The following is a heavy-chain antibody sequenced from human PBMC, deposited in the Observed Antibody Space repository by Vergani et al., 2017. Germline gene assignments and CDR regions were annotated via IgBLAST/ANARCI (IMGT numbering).Heavy chain of an antibody. J-gene: IGHJ4*02. CDR2: ISGSGGST. Sequence: EVQLLESGGGLVQPGGSLRLSCAASGFTFSSYAMSWVRQAPGQGLEWVSSISGSGGSTYYADSVKGRFTISRDNSKNTLYLQMNSLRAEDTAVYYCAKGTNIVVVPAASYYFDYWGQGTLVTVSS. V-gene: IGHV3-23*01. D-gene: IGHD2-2*01. CDR3: AKGTNIVVVPAASYYFDY. CDR1: GFTFSSYA.